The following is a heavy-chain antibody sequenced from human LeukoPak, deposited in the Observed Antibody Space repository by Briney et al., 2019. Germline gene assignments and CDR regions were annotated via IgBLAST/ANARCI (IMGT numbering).Heavy chain of an antibody. Sequence: GGSLRLSCAASGFTFSSYAMHWVRQAPGKGLEWVAVISYDGSNKYYADSVKGRFTISRDNSRNTLYLQMNSLRAEDTAVYYCARDRSQVPADLYYYYYGMDVWGKGTTATVSS. CDR2: ISYDGSNK. J-gene: IGHJ6*04. D-gene: IGHD2-2*01. CDR1: GFTFSSYA. V-gene: IGHV3-30*04. CDR3: ARDRSQVPADLYYYYYGMDV.